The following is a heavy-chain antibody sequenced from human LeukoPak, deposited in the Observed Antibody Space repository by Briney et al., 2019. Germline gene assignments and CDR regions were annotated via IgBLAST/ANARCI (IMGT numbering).Heavy chain of an antibody. D-gene: IGHD2-2*01. J-gene: IGHJ4*02. CDR1: GYSFTNYW. CDR2: IYPGDSDT. CDR3: ARSFDCTTTSCYPFDY. V-gene: IGHV5-51*01. Sequence: GESLKIFCKASGYSFTNYWIGWVRQMPGKGLEWMGIIYPGDSDTRYSPSFQGQVTISADKSITTAYLQWSSLKASDTAMYYCARSFDCTTTSCYPFDYWGQGTLVTVSS.